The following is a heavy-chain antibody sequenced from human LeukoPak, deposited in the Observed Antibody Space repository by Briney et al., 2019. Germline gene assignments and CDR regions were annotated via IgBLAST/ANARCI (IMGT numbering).Heavy chain of an antibody. CDR3: ARMGDRAVVVVAARDRYYYYGMDV. J-gene: IGHJ6*02. D-gene: IGHD2-15*01. CDR2: IIPILGIA. CDR1: GGTFSSYA. Sequence: GASVKVSCKASGGTFSSYAISWVRQAPGQGLEWMGRIIPILGIANYTQKFQGRVTITADKSTSTAYMELSSLRSEDTAVYYCARMGDRAVVVVAARDRYYYYGMDVWGQGTTVTVSS. V-gene: IGHV1-69*04.